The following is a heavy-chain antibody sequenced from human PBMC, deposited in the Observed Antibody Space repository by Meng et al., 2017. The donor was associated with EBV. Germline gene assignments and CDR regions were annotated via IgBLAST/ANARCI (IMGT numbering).Heavy chain of an antibody. CDR3: ASESGRGYTPDY. J-gene: IGHJ4*02. CDR1: GGPFRYYA. Sequence: HVHVVQSSAEVKTPGSSVTVSCMTSGGPFRYYAISWVRQAPGQGLDWLGGFLPRLGAPNYAQKFHGRVKITADESTSTHYMDLSSLRSEDTAIYHCASESGRGYTPDYWGQGTLVTVSS. D-gene: IGHD3-10*01. CDR2: FLPRLGAP. V-gene: IGHV1-69*01.